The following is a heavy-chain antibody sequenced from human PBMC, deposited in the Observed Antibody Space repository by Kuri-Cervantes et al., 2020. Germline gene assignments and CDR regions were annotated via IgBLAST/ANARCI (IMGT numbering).Heavy chain of an antibody. D-gene: IGHD5-18*01. V-gene: IGHV4-61*01. J-gene: IGHJ4*02. Sequence: SETLSLTCAVSGYSISSGYYWGWIRQPPGKGLEWIGYIYYSGSTNYNPSLKSRVTISVDTSRNEFSLKLSSVTAADTAVYYCARVAGWEYSYGNFDTWGQGTLVTVSS. CDR1: GYSISSGYY. CDR3: ARVAGWEYSYGNFDT. CDR2: IYYSGST.